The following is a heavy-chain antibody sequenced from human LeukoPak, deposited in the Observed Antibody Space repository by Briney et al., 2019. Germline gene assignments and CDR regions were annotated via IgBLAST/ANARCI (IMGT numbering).Heavy chain of an antibody. Sequence: GGSLRLSCAASGFTFDDYAMHWVRQAPGKGLEWVSGISWNSGSIGYADSVKGRFTISRDSAKNSLYLQMNSLRAEDTALYYCAKDMSSSSFSVDYWGQGTLVTVSS. CDR3: AKDMSSSSFSVDY. V-gene: IGHV3-9*01. CDR1: GFTFDDYA. J-gene: IGHJ4*02. CDR2: ISWNSGSI. D-gene: IGHD6-6*01.